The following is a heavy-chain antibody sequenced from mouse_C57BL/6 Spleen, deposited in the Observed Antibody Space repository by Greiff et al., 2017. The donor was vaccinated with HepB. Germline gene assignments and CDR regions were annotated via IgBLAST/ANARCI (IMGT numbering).Heavy chain of an antibody. CDR1: GYAFTNYL. CDR3: ALDSSGPYAMDY. D-gene: IGHD3-2*02. V-gene: IGHV1-54*01. J-gene: IGHJ4*01. Sequence: QVQLQQSGAELVRPGTSVKVSCKASGYAFTNYLIEWVNQRPGQGLEWIGVINPGSGGTNYNEKFKGKVTLTADKSSSTAYMQLSSLTSEDSAVDFCALDSSGPYAMDYWGQGTSVTVSS. CDR2: INPGSGGT.